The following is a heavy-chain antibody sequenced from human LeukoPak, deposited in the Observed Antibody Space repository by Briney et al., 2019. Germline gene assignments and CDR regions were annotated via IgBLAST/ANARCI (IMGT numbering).Heavy chain of an antibody. CDR3: ARPAQYCINGVCYFWFDS. D-gene: IGHD2-8*01. CDR2: INPNSGGT. J-gene: IGHJ5*01. V-gene: IGHV1-2*02. CDR1: GYTFTTYS. Sequence: GASVKVSCKASGYTFTTYSLNWVRQAPGQGLEWMGWINPNSGGTNYAQKFQDRVTMTRDTSISTAYMELSSLRSDDTAVYYCARPAQYCINGVCYFWFDSWGQGTLVTVSS.